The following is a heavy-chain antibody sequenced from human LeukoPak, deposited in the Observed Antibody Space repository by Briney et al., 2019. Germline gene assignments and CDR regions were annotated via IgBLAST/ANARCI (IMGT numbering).Heavy chain of an antibody. CDR1: GFTFSRDG. Sequence: GGSLRLSCAASGFTFSRDGMSWVRQAPGKGLEWVSAISGSGGSTYYADSVKGRFTISRDNSKNTLYLQMNSLRAEDTAVYYCAKVAAAGTFGDYWGQGTLVTVSS. CDR3: AKVAAAGTFGDY. V-gene: IGHV3-23*01. J-gene: IGHJ4*02. CDR2: ISGSGGST. D-gene: IGHD6-13*01.